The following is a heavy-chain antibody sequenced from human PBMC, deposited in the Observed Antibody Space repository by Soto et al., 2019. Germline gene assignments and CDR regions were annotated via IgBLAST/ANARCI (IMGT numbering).Heavy chain of an antibody. V-gene: IGHV4-59*01. D-gene: IGHD3-22*01. CDR3: ARGPMTVVINPSWFDP. CDR2: IYYSGST. J-gene: IGHJ5*02. Sequence: QVQLQESGPGLVKPSETLSLTCTVSGGSISSYYWSWIRQPPGKGLEWIGYIYYSGSTHYNPSLRIRLTISVDTSKNQFTLKLSSVTAADTAVYYCARGPMTVVINPSWFDPWGQGTLVTVSS. CDR1: GGSISSYY.